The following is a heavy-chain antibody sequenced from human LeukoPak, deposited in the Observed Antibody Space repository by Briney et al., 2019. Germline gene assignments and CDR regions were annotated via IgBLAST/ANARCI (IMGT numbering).Heavy chain of an antibody. V-gene: IGHV1-2*02. CDR1: GYTFTGYY. CDR2: INPNSGGT. D-gene: IGHD3-9*01. J-gene: IGHJ4*02. Sequence: GASVKVSCKASGYTFTGYYMHWVRQAPGQGLEWMGWINPNSGGTNYAQKFQGRVTMTRDTSISTAYMELSRLRSDDTAVYYCARGGRLRYFDWVNQKTPPYYFDYWGQGTLVTVSS. CDR3: ARGGRLRYFDWVNQKTPPYYFDY.